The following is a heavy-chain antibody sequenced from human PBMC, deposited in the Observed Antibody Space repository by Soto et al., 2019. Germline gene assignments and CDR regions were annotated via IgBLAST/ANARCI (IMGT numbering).Heavy chain of an antibody. CDR1: GFTFSDYA. CDR2: VSHDGRNT. CDR3: AKGGRQWLVTSDFNY. Sequence: VQLVESGGGVVQPGRSLRLSCAASGFTFSDYAMHWVRQAPGKGLEWVAVVSHDGRNTHYADSVQGRFTISRDSSKNTVSLEMTSLRAEDTAGYYCAKGGRQWLVTSDFNYWGQGALVTVSS. D-gene: IGHD6-19*01. J-gene: IGHJ4*02. V-gene: IGHV3-30*18.